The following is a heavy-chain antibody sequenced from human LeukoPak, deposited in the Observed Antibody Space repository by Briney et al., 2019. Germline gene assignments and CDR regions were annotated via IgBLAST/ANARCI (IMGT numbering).Heavy chain of an antibody. CDR2: INPNSGGT. D-gene: IGHD3-3*01. J-gene: IGHJ3*02. CDR3: ARRITIFGVASDAFDI. CDR1: GGTFSNYA. V-gene: IGHV1-2*02. Sequence: ASVKVSCKASGGTFSNYAISWVRQAPGQGLEWMGWINPNSGGTNYAQKFQGRVTMTRDTSISTAYMELSRLRSDDTAVYYCARRITIFGVASDAFDIWGQGTMVTVSS.